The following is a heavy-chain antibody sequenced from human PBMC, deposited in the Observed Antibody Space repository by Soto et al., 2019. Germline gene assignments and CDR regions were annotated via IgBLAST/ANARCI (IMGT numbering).Heavy chain of an antibody. Sequence: QLQLQESGSGLVKPSQTLSLTCAVSGGSIRSGGYAWTWIRQPPGKGLEWIGYIYDSGSTNYNPSLKSRLTMSLDRSKNQFSLKLSSVTAADTAVYYCARSYGGNSDYYFDYWGQGTLVTVSS. V-gene: IGHV4-30-2*01. J-gene: IGHJ4*02. CDR2: IYDSGST. D-gene: IGHD4-17*01. CDR3: ARSYGGNSDYYFDY. CDR1: GGSIRSGGYA.